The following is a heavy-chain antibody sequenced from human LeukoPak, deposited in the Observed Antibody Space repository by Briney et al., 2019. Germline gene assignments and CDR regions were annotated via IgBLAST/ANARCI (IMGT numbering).Heavy chain of an antibody. D-gene: IGHD2-2*01. J-gene: IGHJ4*02. V-gene: IGHV4-59*08. CDR1: GGSISSYY. CDR2: IYYSGST. CDR3: ARSDCGTTSCYVRYFDY. Sequence: SETLSLTCTVSGGSISSYYWSWIRQPPGKGLEWIGYIYYSGSTNYNPSLKSRVTISVDTSKNQFSLKLSSVTAADTAVYYCARSDCGTTSCYVRYFDYWGQGSLVTVSS.